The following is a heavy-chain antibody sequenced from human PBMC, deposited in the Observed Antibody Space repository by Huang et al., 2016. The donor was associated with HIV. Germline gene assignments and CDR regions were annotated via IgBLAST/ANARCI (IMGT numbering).Heavy chain of an antibody. V-gene: IGHV3-48*01. CDR1: VFTFSTYN. J-gene: IGHJ3*02. Sequence: EVQLMESGVVLVQPGGSLRLSCAASVFTFSTYNRNWVRQAPGKGLGGVSYITSSSGSIYYADSVKGRFTISRDNAKNSLYLQMNSLRAEDTAVYYCARFGSYYYGSGSYLDAFDIWGQGTMVTVSS. CDR3: ARFGSYYYGSGSYLDAFDI. D-gene: IGHD3-10*01. CDR2: ITSSSGSI.